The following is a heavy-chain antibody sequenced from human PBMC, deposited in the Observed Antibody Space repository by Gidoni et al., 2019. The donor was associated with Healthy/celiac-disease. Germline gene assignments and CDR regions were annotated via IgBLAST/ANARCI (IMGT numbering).Heavy chain of an antibody. Sequence: QVQLVQSVAELKKPVSSVTVSSKSSAVTFRSYAISWVLQSTGQGLEWMGGIIPIFGTAKYAKKFQGRVTINAEESTSTADMELSSLRSEDTDVDYCAREGDVVVVAAMAYYYGMDVWGQGTTVTVSS. CDR2: IIPIFGTA. CDR3: AREGDVVVVAAMAYYYGMDV. D-gene: IGHD2-15*01. V-gene: IGHV1-69*01. J-gene: IGHJ6*02. CDR1: AVTFRSYA.